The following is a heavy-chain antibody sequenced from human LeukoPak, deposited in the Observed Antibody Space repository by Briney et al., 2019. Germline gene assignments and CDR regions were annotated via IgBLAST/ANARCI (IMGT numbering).Heavy chain of an antibody. J-gene: IGHJ4*02. CDR2: ISTSSSYI. CDR3: ARVGLDRRGYSGYEAFDY. D-gene: IGHD5-12*01. CDR1: EFTFSSYY. V-gene: IGHV3-21*01. Sequence: GGSLRPSCADSEFTFSSYYMSRVRQAPGKGLEWVSSISTSSSYIYYADSVKGRFTISRDNAKNSQYLQMNRLRVEDTAVYYCARVGLDRRGYSGYEAFDYWGQGTLVTVSS.